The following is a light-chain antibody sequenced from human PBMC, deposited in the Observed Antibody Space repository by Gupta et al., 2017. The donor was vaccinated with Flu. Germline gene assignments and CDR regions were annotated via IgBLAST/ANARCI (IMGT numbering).Light chain of an antibody. J-gene: IGKJ1*01. CDR1: ESLVHRDGNTY. V-gene: IGKV2-24*01. CDR2: WMS. Sequence: VVMTQPPLPSPVTLGQPASISCRSSESLVHRDGNTYLSWLQQRPGKPPRLLRWMSHRLSGVPDRLSGSGAGTDFQLRISRVEAENVGFYDCRQAKQFPRTFGQGTKVEIK. CDR3: RQAKQFPRT.